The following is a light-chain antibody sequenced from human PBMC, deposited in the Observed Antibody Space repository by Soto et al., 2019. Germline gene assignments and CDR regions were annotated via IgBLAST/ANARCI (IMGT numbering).Light chain of an antibody. CDR3: PQYSDNLT. J-gene: IGKJ1*01. CDR1: QSISSW. CDR2: KAC. V-gene: IGKV1-5*03. Sequence: DIQMTQSPSTLSASAGDRVTITCRASQSISSWLAWYQQKPGTAPKLLIYKACTLQSWVPSRFSGSGSETEIALTISSLQPDDFATYYCPQYSDNLTSGQGTNVEIK.